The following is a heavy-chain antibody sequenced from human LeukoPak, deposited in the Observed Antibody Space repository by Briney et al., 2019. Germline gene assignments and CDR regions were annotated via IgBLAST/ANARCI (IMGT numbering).Heavy chain of an antibody. V-gene: IGHV4-61*01. J-gene: IGHJ6*03. Sequence: SETLSLTCTVSGGSISGSISRYYWNWIRQPPGKGLEWIGYIYYSGSTNYNPSPKSRFTISVDTSKNQFSLKLSSVTAADTAMYYSAGSYSGSYYYYMDVWGKGTTVTISS. CDR2: IYYSGST. D-gene: IGHD1-26*01. CDR1: GGSISGSISRYY. CDR3: AGSYSGSYYYYMDV.